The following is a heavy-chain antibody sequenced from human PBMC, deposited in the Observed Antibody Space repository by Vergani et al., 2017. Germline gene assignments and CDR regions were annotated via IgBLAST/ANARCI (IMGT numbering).Heavy chain of an antibody. CDR1: GFTFSDYY. J-gene: IGHJ3*02. V-gene: IGHV3-11*06. Sequence: QVQLVESGGGLVKPGGSLRLSCAASGFTFSDYYMSWIRQAPGKGLEWVSYISSSSSYTNCADSVKGRFTISRDNAKNSLYLQMNSLRAEDTAVYYCARVVQYSAFDIWGQGTMVTVSS. D-gene: IGHD4-11*01. CDR3: ARVVQYSAFDI. CDR2: ISSSSSYT.